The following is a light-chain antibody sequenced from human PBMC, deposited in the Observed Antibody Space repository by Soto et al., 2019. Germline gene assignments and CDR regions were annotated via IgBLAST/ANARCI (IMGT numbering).Light chain of an antibody. CDR3: QQYNDWTRT. CDR1: QSVGIN. V-gene: IGKV3-15*01. Sequence: MTQSPSSLSASPGKRSPLSCRASQSVGINVAWYQQKPGQAHRLLIYGASTRATGSPDRFSASGSATEFTLTISSLQSEDFAVYYCQQYNDWTRTFGQGTKVEIK. CDR2: GAS. J-gene: IGKJ1*01.